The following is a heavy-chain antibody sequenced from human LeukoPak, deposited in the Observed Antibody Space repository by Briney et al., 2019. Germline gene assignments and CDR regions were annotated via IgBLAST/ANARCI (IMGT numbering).Heavy chain of an antibody. Sequence: GASVKVSCKASGYTFTSYYMHWVRQAPGQGLEWMGIINPSGGSTSYAQKFQGRVTITADTSTSTAYMELTSLRSEDTAMYYCARDIGRPEGGYYYMDVWGKGTTVIVSS. J-gene: IGHJ6*03. CDR3: ARDIGRPEGGYYYMDV. CDR1: GYTFTSYY. D-gene: IGHD1-26*01. V-gene: IGHV1-46*01. CDR2: INPSGGST.